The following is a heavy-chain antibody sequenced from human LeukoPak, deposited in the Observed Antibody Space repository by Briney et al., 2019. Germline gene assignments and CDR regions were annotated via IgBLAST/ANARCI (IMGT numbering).Heavy chain of an antibody. CDR2: IYTSVST. Sequence: SETLSLTCTVSGGSISSYYWSWIRQPPGKGLEWIGYIYTSVSTNYNPSLKSRVTISVDTSKNQFSLKLSSVTAADTAVYYCAEGDGYNYLNWGQGTLVTVSS. V-gene: IGHV4-4*09. CDR1: GGSISSYY. D-gene: IGHD5-24*01. J-gene: IGHJ4*02. CDR3: AEGDGYNYLN.